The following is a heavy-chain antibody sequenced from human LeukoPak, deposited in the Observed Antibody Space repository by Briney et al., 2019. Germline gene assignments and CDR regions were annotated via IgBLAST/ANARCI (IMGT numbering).Heavy chain of an antibody. Sequence: GGSLRLSCAASGFTFNNYGMNWVRQAPGKGLEWVSYISSSSSTIYYADSVKGRFTISRDNAKNLLYLQMNSLRAEDTAVYFCARLSSWVFEIWGQGTMVTVSS. CDR1: GFTFNNYG. D-gene: IGHD3-16*01. J-gene: IGHJ3*02. V-gene: IGHV3-48*04. CDR2: ISSSSSTI. CDR3: ARLSSWVFEI.